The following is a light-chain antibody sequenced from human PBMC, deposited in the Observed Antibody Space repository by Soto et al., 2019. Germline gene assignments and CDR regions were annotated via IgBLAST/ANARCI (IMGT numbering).Light chain of an antibody. CDR1: SSDVGGYDY. J-gene: IGLJ7*01. CDR3: AAWDDSLTGPV. Sequence: QSALTQPASVSGSPGQSITISCTGTSSDVGGYDYVSWYQQHPGKAPKVIIYDVNNRPSGVSSRFSGSKSGNTASLSISGLQAEDEADYYCAAWDDSLTGPVFGGGTQLTVL. CDR2: DVN. V-gene: IGLV2-14*03.